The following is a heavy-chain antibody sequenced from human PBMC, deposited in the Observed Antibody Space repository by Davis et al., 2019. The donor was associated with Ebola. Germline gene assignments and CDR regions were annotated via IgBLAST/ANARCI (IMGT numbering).Heavy chain of an antibody. J-gene: IGHJ4*02. CDR2: TGNKANSYTT. Sequence: PWGSLRLSCAASGFTFSSYWMSWVRQAPGKGLEWVGRTGNKANSYTTEYAVSVKGRITISRDVSKNSLYLQMNSLKTEDTAVYYCARGRDIVATIPDYWGQGTLVTVSS. CDR1: GFTFSSYW. CDR3: ARGRDIVATIPDY. D-gene: IGHD5-12*01. V-gene: IGHV3-72*01.